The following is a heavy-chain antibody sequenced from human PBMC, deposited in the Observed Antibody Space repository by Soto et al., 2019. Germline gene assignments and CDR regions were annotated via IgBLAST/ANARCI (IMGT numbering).Heavy chain of an antibody. CDR1: GGSISSGGYS. CDR2: IYHTGST. D-gene: IGHD4-17*01. CDR3: ARASATVTTLDY. J-gene: IGHJ4*02. V-gene: IGHV4-30-2*01. Sequence: QLQLQESGSGLVKPSQTLSLTCAVSGGSISSGGYSWSWIRQPPGKGRVWIGYIYHTGSTYYNPSLKRRVPIAVDRSKNPFSLKLSPVTAADTAVYYCARASATVTTLDYWGQGTLVTVSS.